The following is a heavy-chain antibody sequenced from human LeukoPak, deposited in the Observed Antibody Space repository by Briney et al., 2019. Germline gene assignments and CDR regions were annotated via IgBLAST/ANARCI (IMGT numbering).Heavy chain of an antibody. J-gene: IGHJ4*02. CDR2: IYYSGST. Sequence: TWIRQPPGKGLEWIGYIYYSGSTYYNPSLKSRVTISVDTSKNQFSLKLSSVTAADTAVYYCARDLARTDYFDYWGQGTLVTVSS. CDR3: ARDLARTDYFDY. D-gene: IGHD3-16*01. V-gene: IGHV4-30-4*01.